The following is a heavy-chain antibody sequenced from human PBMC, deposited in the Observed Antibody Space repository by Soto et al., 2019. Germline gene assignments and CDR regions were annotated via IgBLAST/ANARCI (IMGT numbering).Heavy chain of an antibody. V-gene: IGHV3-21*01. D-gene: IGHD6-13*01. CDR1: GFTFSSYI. CDR2: ISSSSSYI. J-gene: IGHJ6*02. CDR3: ARDRYSSRWYGSSRGYYGMDV. Sequence: GGSLRVSCAASGFTFSSYIMNWVREAPGKGLAWASSISSSSSYIYYAYSVKGRFTISRDNAKNSLYLQMNSLRSEDTAVYYCARDRYSSRWYGSSRGYYGMDVWGQGTTVTVSS.